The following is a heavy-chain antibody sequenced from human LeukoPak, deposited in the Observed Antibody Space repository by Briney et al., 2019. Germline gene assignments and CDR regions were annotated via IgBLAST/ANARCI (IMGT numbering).Heavy chain of an antibody. CDR2: INHSGST. CDR3: ARRLYSSGWYS. Sequence: SETLSLTCAVYGGSFSGYYWSWVRQPPRNGLEWIGEINHSGSTNYNPSLKSRVTISVDTSKNQFSLKLSSVTAADTAVYYCARRLYSSGWYSWGQGTLVTVSS. CDR1: GGSFSGYY. J-gene: IGHJ4*02. D-gene: IGHD6-19*01. V-gene: IGHV4-34*01.